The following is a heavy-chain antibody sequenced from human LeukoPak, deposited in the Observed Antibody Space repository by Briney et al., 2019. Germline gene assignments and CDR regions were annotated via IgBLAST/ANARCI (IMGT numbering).Heavy chain of an antibody. CDR3: ATVVRYFDWLSWDEFDY. D-gene: IGHD3-9*01. V-gene: IGHV3-23*01. Sequence: GGSLRLSCAASGFTFSSYGMHWVRQAPGKGLEWVSAISGSGGSTYYADSVKGRFTISRDNSKNTLYLQMNSLRAEDTAVYYCATVVRYFDWLSWDEFDYWGQGTLVTVSS. CDR1: GFTFSSYG. J-gene: IGHJ4*02. CDR2: ISGSGGST.